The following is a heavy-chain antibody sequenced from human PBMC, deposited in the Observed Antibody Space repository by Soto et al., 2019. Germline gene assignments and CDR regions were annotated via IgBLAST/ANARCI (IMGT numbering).Heavy chain of an antibody. J-gene: IGHJ4*02. CDR2: IWYDGSNK. D-gene: IGHD1-26*01. Sequence: GRSLRLSCAASGFTFSSYGMHWVRQAPGKGLEWVAVIWYDGSNKYYADSVKGRFTISRDNSKNTLYLQMNSLRAADTAVYYCARNKVGAIHFDYWGQGTLVTVSS. CDR3: ARNKVGAIHFDY. CDR1: GFTFSSYG. V-gene: IGHV3-33*01.